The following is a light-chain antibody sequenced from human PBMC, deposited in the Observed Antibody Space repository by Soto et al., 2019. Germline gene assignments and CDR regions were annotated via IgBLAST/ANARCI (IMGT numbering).Light chain of an antibody. CDR1: QSVSSSY. J-gene: IGKJ3*01. CDR2: GAS. V-gene: IGKV3-20*01. CDR3: QQYGSSPRFT. Sequence: EIVLTQSPGTLSLSPGERATLSCRASQSVSSSYLAWYQQKPGQAPRLLIYGASSRATGIPDRFSGSVSGTDFTLTISRLEPEDFAVYYCQQYGSSPRFTFGPGTKVDI.